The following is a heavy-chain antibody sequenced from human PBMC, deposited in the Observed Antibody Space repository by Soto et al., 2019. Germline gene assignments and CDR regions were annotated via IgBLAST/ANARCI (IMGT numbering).Heavy chain of an antibody. CDR3: AREIIAVSGKIRWFDP. Sequence: PGGSLRLSCAASGFTFTRHWMHWVRQGPGKGPVWVSWINGDGSSISYADSVKGRFTVSRDNAKNTLYLQMNSLRAEDTAVYYCAREIIAVSGKIRWFDPWGQGTLVTVSS. D-gene: IGHD6-19*01. CDR1: GFTFTRHW. V-gene: IGHV3-74*01. J-gene: IGHJ5*02. CDR2: INGDGSSI.